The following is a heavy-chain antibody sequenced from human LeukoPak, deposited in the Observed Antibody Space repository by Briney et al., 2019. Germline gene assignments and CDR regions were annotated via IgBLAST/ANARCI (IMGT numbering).Heavy chain of an antibody. CDR1: GFTFSSYA. V-gene: IGHV3-49*04. CDR3: TRPYYDILWGFDP. J-gene: IGHJ5*02. CDR2: IRSKSYGETA. Sequence: PGGSLRLSCAASGFTFSSYAMSWVRRAPGKGLEWVAFIRSKSYGETAEYAASVKGRFIISRDDSKSIAYLQMNSLRTEDTAAYYCTRPYYDILWGFDPWGQGTLVTVSS. D-gene: IGHD3-9*01.